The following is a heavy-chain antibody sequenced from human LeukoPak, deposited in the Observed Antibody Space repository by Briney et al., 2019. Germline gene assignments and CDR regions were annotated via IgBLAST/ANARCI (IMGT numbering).Heavy chain of an antibody. Sequence: SGSPSLTCAVSGGSISSSNWWSWVRQPPGKGLEWIGEIYHSGSTNYNPSLKSRVTISVDKSKNQFSLKLSSVTAADTAVYYCASPVEGDAFDIWGQGTMVTVSS. J-gene: IGHJ3*02. CDR2: IYHSGST. CDR3: ASPVEGDAFDI. V-gene: IGHV4-4*02. CDR1: GGSISSSNW.